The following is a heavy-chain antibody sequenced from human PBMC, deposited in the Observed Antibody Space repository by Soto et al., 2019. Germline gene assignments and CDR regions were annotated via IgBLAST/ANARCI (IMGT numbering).Heavy chain of an antibody. D-gene: IGHD6-19*01. Sequence: QVQLVESGGGVVQPGRSLRLSCAASGFTFSSYGMYWVRQAPGKGLERVAVIWYDGSNQYYADSLKGRVTISRDNSKNTLYLQMNSLRAEDTAVYYCARDQRGSGWYNAHYYGVDVWGQGTTVTVSS. CDR1: GFTFSSYG. CDR3: ARDQRGSGWYNAHYYGVDV. J-gene: IGHJ6*02. V-gene: IGHV3-33*01. CDR2: IWYDGSNQ.